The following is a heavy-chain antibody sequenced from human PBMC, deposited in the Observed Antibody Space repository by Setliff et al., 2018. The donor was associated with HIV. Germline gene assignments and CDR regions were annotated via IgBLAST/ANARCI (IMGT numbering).Heavy chain of an antibody. Sequence: PSETLSLTCTVSGGSVIISHYYWAWIRQPPGKGLEWIGSISYSGSTYYNPSLKSRITISVDTSKNQFSLKLSSVTAADTAVYYCARGRLQFVEWASTARGFDPWGQGTLVTVSS. CDR1: GGSVIISHYY. CDR2: ISYSGST. CDR3: ARGRLQFVEWASTARGFDP. D-gene: IGHD3-3*01. J-gene: IGHJ5*02. V-gene: IGHV4-39*07.